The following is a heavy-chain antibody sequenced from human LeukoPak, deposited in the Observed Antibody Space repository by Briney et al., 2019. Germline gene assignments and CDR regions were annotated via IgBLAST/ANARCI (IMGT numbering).Heavy chain of an antibody. D-gene: IGHD5-24*01. CDR1: GGSISSYY. CDR3: ARHERDASLDHALDI. CDR2: IYYSGTT. V-gene: IGHV4-59*08. J-gene: IGHJ3*02. Sequence: SETLSLTCTVSGGSISSYYWSWIRQAPGKGLEWIGYIYYSGTTSYNPSLKSRVTILVDTSKNQFSLKLSSVTAANTAVYYCARHERDASLDHALDIWGQGTMVTVSS.